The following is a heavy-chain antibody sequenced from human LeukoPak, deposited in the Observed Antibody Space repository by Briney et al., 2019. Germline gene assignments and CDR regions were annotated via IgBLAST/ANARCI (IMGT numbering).Heavy chain of an antibody. CDR2: ISYDGSYK. Sequence: GRSLRLSCGASGFPFSTYGMHWVRQAPGKGLEWVALISYDGSYKYYADSVKGRFTISRDNSKNTLYLQMNSLRAEDTAVYYCAKDSRAIFDYWGQGTLVTVSS. D-gene: IGHD2-2*01. V-gene: IGHV3-30*18. CDR1: GFPFSTYG. CDR3: AKDSRAIFDY. J-gene: IGHJ4*02.